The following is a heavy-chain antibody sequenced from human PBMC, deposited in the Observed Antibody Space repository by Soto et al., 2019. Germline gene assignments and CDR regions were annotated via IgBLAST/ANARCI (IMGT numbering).Heavy chain of an antibody. CDR2: ISYDGSNK. CDR1: GFTFSSYG. V-gene: IGHV3-30*18. J-gene: IGHJ4*02. D-gene: IGHD6-19*01. CDR3: AKDDLEYSSGWYDY. Sequence: QVQLVESGGGVVQPGRSLRLSCAASGFTFSSYGMHWVRQAPGKGLEWVAVISYDGSNKYYADSVKGRFTISRDNSKNTLYLQMNSLRAEDTAVYYCAKDDLEYSSGWYDYWGQGTLVTVSS.